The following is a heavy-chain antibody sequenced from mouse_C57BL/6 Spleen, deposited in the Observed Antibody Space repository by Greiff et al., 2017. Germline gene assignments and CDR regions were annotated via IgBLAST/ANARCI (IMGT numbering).Heavy chain of an antibody. D-gene: IGHD2-3*01. CDR1: GYTFTSYW. V-gene: IGHV1-55*01. J-gene: IGHJ2*01. CDR3: ARQGVNDGYYYFDY. Sequence: QVQLQQPGAELVKPGASVKMSCKASGYTFTSYWITWVKQRPGQGLEWIGDIYPGSGSTNYNEKFKSKATLTVDTSSSTAYMQLSSLTSEDSAVYYCARQGVNDGYYYFDYWGQGTTLTVSS. CDR2: IYPGSGST.